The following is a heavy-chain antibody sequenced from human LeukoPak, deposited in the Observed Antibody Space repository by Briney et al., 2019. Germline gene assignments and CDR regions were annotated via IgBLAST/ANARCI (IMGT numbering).Heavy chain of an antibody. CDR2: VYYTRIT. CDR3: ATRSAYYYTMAV. J-gene: IGHJ6*03. Sequence: SETLSLTCTVSGGSISSRDYYWGWIRQPPGRGLEWIGSVYYTRITYYNPSLKSRVTISEDTSKNQFSLTLSSVTAADPAVYYCATRSAYYYTMAVWGKGTTVTVSS. V-gene: IGHV4-39*01. CDR1: GGSISSRDYY.